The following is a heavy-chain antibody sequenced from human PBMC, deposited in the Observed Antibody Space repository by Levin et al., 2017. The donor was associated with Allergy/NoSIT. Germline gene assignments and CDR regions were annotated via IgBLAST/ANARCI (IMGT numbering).Heavy chain of an antibody. CDR2: ISSSSSYI. D-gene: IGHD3-9*01. CDR1: GFTFSSYS. CDR3: ARVTYYDILTGYSTDYYYYGMDV. V-gene: IGHV3-21*01. Sequence: PGGSLRLSCAASGFTFSSYSMNWVRQAPGKGLEWVSSISSSSSYIYYADSVKGRFTISRDNAKNSLYLQMNSLRAEDTAVYYCARVTYYDILTGYSTDYYYYGMDVWGQGTTVTVSS. J-gene: IGHJ6*02.